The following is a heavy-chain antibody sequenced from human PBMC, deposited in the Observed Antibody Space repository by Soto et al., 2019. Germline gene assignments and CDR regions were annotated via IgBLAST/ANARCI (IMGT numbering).Heavy chain of an antibody. Sequence: PSETLSLTCTVSGGSISSYYWSWIRQPPGKGLEWIGYIYYSGSTNYNPSLKSRVAISVDTSKNQFSLKLSSVTAADTAVYYCARQFTMVRGVSNSNWFDPWGQGTLVTVSS. CDR1: GGSISSYY. J-gene: IGHJ5*02. CDR2: IYYSGST. D-gene: IGHD3-10*01. CDR3: ARQFTMVRGVSNSNWFDP. V-gene: IGHV4-59*08.